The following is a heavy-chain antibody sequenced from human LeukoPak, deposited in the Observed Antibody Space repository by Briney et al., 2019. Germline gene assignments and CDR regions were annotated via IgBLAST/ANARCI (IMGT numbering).Heavy chain of an antibody. Sequence: PGGSLRPSCAASGFTFGSYWANWVRQAPGKGLEWVAVISYDGSNKFYADSVKGRFTISRDNSKNTLFLQMNSLRPEDTAVYYCAKDWGEATVTNWFDSWGQGTLVTVSS. D-gene: IGHD4-11*01. CDR1: GFTFGSYW. CDR3: AKDWGEATVTNWFDS. J-gene: IGHJ5*01. V-gene: IGHV3-30*18. CDR2: ISYDGSNK.